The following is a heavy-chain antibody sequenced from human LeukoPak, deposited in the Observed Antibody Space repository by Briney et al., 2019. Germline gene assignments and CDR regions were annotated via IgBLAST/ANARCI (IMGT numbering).Heavy chain of an antibody. CDR3: ATLGGRYSSSWYPVDY. V-gene: IGHV4-59*12. J-gene: IGHJ4*02. CDR2: IYYSGST. Sequence: SETLSLTCTVSGGSISSYYWSWIRQPPGKGLEWIGYIYYSGSTNYNPSLKSRVTISVDTSKNQFSLKLSSVTAADTAVYYCATLGGRYSSSWYPVDYWGQGTLVTVSS. CDR1: GGSISSYY. D-gene: IGHD6-13*01.